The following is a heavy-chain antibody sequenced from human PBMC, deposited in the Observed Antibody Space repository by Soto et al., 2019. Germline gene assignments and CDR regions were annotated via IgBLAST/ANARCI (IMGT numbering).Heavy chain of an antibody. CDR2: IRSKAYGGTT. CDR1: VFIFGDYA. CDR3: TRDKIYYDFWSGYYTPSNYGMDV. J-gene: IGHJ6*02. D-gene: IGHD3-3*01. V-gene: IGHV3-49*03. Sequence: WSLRLSCTASVFIFGDYAMSWFRQAPGKGLEWVGFIRSKAYGGTTEYAASVKGRFTISRDDSKSIAYLQMNSLKTEDTAVYYCTRDKIYYDFWSGYYTPSNYGMDVWGQGTTVTVSS.